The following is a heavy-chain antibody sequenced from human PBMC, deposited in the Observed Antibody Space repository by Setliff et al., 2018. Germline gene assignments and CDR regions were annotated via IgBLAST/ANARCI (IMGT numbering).Heavy chain of an antibody. D-gene: IGHD3-22*01. CDR1: GYTFTNFG. CDR3: ARINFYVSSGYYYAPDY. CDR2: INIYNFNT. Sequence: GASVKVSCKASGYTFTNFGITWVRQAPGQGLEWMGWINIYNFNTKYAQRLQDRVTMTTDTSTSTAYMELRSLRSDDTAMYYCARINFYVSSGYYYAPDYWGQGTLVTVS. J-gene: IGHJ4*02. V-gene: IGHV1-18*01.